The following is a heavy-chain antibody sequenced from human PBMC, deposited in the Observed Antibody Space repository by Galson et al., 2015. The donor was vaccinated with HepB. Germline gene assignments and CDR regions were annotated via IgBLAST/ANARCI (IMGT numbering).Heavy chain of an antibody. J-gene: IGHJ4*02. CDR2: ISYDGNDK. Sequence: SLRLSCAASGFTFSSYAMHWVRQAPGKGLEWVAVISYDGNDKYYADSVKGRFTISRDNSKNTLSLQMNSLRAEDTAVYYCASRPYSNYYFDYWGQGTQVTVSS. CDR3: ASRPYSNYYFDY. V-gene: IGHV3-30-3*01. CDR1: GFTFSSYA. D-gene: IGHD4-11*01.